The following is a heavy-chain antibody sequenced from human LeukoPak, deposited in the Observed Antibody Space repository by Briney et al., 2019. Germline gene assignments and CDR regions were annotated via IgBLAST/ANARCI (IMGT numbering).Heavy chain of an antibody. Sequence: PSETLSLTCTVSGGSISSGTYHWSWIRQYPGKGLEWIGHISYGGTTYYNPSLKSQVTISLDTSRNHFSLKLNSVTAADTAVYYCARDRDRYGGTGYWGQGTLVTVSS. V-gene: IGHV4-31*01. J-gene: IGHJ4*02. CDR3: ARDRDRYGGTGY. CDR2: ISYGGTT. CDR1: GGSISSGTYH. D-gene: IGHD2-21*01.